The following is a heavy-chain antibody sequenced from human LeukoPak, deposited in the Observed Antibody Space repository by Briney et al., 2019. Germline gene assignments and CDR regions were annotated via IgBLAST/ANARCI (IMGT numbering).Heavy chain of an antibody. V-gene: IGHV3-20*04. CDR1: GFTFDDYG. CDR2: INWNGGST. Sequence: PGGSLRLSCVASGFTFDDYGMSWVRQAPGKGLEWVSGINWNGGSTGYADSVKGRFTISRDNAKNSLYLQMNSVRAEDTALYYCARWGWVLLGVYFDYWGQGTLVTVSS. D-gene: IGHD3-22*01. J-gene: IGHJ4*02. CDR3: ARWGWVLLGVYFDY.